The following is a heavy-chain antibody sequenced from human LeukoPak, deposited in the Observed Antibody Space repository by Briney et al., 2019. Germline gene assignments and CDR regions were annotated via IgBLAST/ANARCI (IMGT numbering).Heavy chain of an antibody. J-gene: IGHJ4*02. CDR1: GFTFSSYS. V-gene: IGHV3-21*01. CDR3: ARRTTALYYFDY. CDR2: ISSSSSYI. Sequence: GGSLRLSCAASGFTFSSYSMNWVRQAPGKGLEWVSSISSSSSYIYYADSVKGRFTISRDNAKNSLYLQMNSLRAEDAAVYYCARRTTALYYFDYWGQGTLVTVSS. D-gene: IGHD4-17*01.